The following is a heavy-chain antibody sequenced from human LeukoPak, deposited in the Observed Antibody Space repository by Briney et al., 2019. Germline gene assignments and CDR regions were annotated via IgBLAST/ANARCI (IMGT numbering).Heavy chain of an antibody. CDR3: ARIRENRGIGYSSYFYGMDV. CDR1: GYSFTSYW. J-gene: IGHJ6*02. Sequence: NREESLKISCKGSGYSFTSYWIGWVRQMPAKGLEWMGIIFPADSDTRYSPSFQGQVTISADKSISTAYLQWSSLKASDTAMYYCARIRENRGIGYSSYFYGMDVWGQGTTVTVSS. V-gene: IGHV5-51*01. CDR2: IFPADSDT. D-gene: IGHD5-18*01.